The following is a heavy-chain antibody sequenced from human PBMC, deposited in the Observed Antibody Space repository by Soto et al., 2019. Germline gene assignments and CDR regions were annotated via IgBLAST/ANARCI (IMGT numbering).Heavy chain of an antibody. Sequence: QVQLVQSGAEVKKPGSSVKVSCKASGGTFSSYAISWVRQAPGQGLEWMGGIIPIFGTANYAQKFQVRVTITADESTSTAYMKLSSLRSEDTAVYYCARDPSGEAARPYNWFDPWGQGTLVTVSS. CDR3: ARDPSGEAARPYNWFDP. J-gene: IGHJ5*02. CDR1: GGTFSSYA. D-gene: IGHD6-6*01. V-gene: IGHV1-69*01. CDR2: IIPIFGTA.